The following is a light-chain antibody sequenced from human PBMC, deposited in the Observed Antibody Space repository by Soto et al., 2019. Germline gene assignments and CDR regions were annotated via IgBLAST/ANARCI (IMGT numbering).Light chain of an antibody. Sequence: EIVLTQSPGTLSLSPGERATLSCRASQSVSSGYLAWYQQKPGQPPRLLIYDASSRATGIPDRFSGSGSGTDFTLTISRLEPEDFAVYYCQQYGSSPLTFGGGTKVEIK. CDR1: QSVSSGY. CDR3: QQYGSSPLT. V-gene: IGKV3-20*01. J-gene: IGKJ4*01. CDR2: DAS.